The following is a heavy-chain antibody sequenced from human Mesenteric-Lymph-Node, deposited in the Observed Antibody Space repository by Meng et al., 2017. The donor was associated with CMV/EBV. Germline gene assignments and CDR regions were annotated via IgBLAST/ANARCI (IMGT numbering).Heavy chain of an antibody. J-gene: IGHJ4*02. Sequence: GESLKISCAASGFTFSSYEMNWVRQAPGKGLEWVSYISSSASTIYYADSVKGRFTISRDNSKSTLYLQMNSLRAEDTAVYYCAKLGIAVSGTIDNWGQGTLVTVSS. CDR1: GFTFSSYE. V-gene: IGHV3-48*03. CDR3: AKLGIAVSGTIDN. D-gene: IGHD6-19*01. CDR2: ISSSASTI.